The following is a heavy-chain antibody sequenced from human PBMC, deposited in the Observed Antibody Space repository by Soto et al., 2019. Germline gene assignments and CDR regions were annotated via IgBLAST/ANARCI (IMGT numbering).Heavy chain of an antibody. CDR2: ISSTSATI. V-gene: IGHV3-48*02. Sequence: PGRSLRLSCAASGFTFNSYSMNWVRQAPGEGLEWISYISSTSATIYYADSVQGRFTVSRDNARNSLFLQMSGLRDDDTAVYYCARVRRVEEVWLDAWGQEVLVTVS. J-gene: IGHJ5*02. CDR3: ARVRRVEEVWLDA. D-gene: IGHD3-10*01. CDR1: GFTFNSYS.